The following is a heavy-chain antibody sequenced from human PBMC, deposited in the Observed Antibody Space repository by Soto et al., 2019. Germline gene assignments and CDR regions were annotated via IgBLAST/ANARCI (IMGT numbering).Heavy chain of an antibody. J-gene: IGHJ5*02. CDR1: GGSINSGRSS. D-gene: IGHD1-1*01. Sequence: KPSETLSLTCSVSGGSINSGRSSWNWIRQSPGKGLEWIAYIYHSGSTYYNPSLKSRVTISVARSENQFSLKLTSVTAADTAVYYCVRESTTSGPNWFDTWGPGILVTVSS. CDR2: IYHSGST. V-gene: IGHV4-30-2*06. CDR3: VRESTTSGPNWFDT.